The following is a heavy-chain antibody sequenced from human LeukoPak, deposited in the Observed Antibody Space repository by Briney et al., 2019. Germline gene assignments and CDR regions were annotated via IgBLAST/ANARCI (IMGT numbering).Heavy chain of an antibody. D-gene: IGHD5-18*01. V-gene: IGHV4-34*01. CDR3: ARGKGYSYGYVDY. CDR2: INHSGST. Sequence: PSETLSLTCAVYGGSFSGYYWSWIRQPPGKGLEWIGEINHSGSTNYNPSLKSRGTISVDTSKNQFSLKLSSVTAADTAVYYCARGKGYSYGYVDYWGQGTLVTVSS. CDR1: GGSFSGYY. J-gene: IGHJ4*02.